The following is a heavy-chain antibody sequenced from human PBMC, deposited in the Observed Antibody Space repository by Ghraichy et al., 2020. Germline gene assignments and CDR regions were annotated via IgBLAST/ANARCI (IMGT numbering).Heavy chain of an antibody. J-gene: IGHJ4*02. CDR2: ISTYNGDT. CDR1: GYTFTSYA. V-gene: IGHV1-18*01. D-gene: IGHD5-12*01. Sequence: ASVKVSCKASGYTFTSYAISWVRQAPGQGLEWMGWISTYNGDTNYAQKLQGRVTMTTDTSTSTAYLELRSLRSDDTAVYYCARAFGGVDIVASYFFDYWCPGTLVIVPP. CDR3: ARAFGGVDIVASYFFDY.